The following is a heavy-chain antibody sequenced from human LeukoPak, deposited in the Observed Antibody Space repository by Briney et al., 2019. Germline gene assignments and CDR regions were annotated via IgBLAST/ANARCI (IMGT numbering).Heavy chain of an antibody. D-gene: IGHD5-24*01. Sequence: GGSLRLSCAASGFTFRTYEMNWVRQAPGKGLEWVSYISSSGSTIYYADSVKGRFTISRDNAKTSLYLQMNSLRAEDTAVYYCARLTRDGYNYPSFDYWGQGTLVTVSS. CDR3: ARLTRDGYNYPSFDY. CDR1: GFTFRTYE. J-gene: IGHJ4*02. V-gene: IGHV3-48*03. CDR2: ISSSGSTI.